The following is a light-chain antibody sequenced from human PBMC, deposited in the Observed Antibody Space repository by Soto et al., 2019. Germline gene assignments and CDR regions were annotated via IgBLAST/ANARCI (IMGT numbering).Light chain of an antibody. V-gene: IGKV3-15*01. Sequence: EIVLTPSPATLSLSPGESATLSCRASQDVSSNLAWYQQKPGQAPSLLIYGASTRATGTPARFSGSGSGTEFTLTISSLQSEDYAVYFCQQYIRWPLTFGGGTKVDI. CDR1: QDVSSN. CDR2: GAS. J-gene: IGKJ4*01. CDR3: QQYIRWPLT.